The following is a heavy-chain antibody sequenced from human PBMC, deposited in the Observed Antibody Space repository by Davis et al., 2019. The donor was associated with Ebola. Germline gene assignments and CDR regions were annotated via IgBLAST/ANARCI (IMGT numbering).Heavy chain of an antibody. J-gene: IGHJ6*02. CDR3: ARDLVVLRFLEDQMNYYYYGMDV. CDR2: ISYDGSNK. D-gene: IGHD3-3*01. V-gene: IGHV3-30*03. Sequence: GGSLRLSCAASGFTFSSYGMHWVRQAPGKGLEWVAVISYDGSNKYYADSVKGRFTISRDNSKNTLYLQMNSLRAEDTAVYYCARDLVVLRFLEDQMNYYYYGMDVWGQGTTVTVSS. CDR1: GFTFSSYG.